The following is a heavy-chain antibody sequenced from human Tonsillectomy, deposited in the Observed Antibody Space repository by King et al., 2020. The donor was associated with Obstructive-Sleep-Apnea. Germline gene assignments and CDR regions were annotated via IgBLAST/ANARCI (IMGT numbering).Heavy chain of an antibody. CDR3: ARETSSGSRYFDL. V-gene: IGHV3-74*01. CDR1: GFTFSSYW. D-gene: IGHD3-22*01. J-gene: IGHJ2*01. CDR2: IYSDGSST. Sequence: VQLVESGGGLVQPGGSLRLSCAASGFTFSSYWMHWVRQAPGKGLVWVSRIYSDGSSTSYADSVKGRFTISRDNAKNTLSLQMNSLRAEDTSGFYCARETSSGSRYFDLWGRGTLVTVSS.